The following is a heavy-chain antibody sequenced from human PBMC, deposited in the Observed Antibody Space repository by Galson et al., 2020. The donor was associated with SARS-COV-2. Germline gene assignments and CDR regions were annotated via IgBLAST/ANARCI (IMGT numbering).Heavy chain of an antibody. D-gene: IGHD4-17*01. J-gene: IGHJ6*03. CDR3: ATVVPPTVTTNYYYYMDV. Sequence: ASVKVSCKVSGYTLTELSMHWVRQAPGKGLEWMGGFDPEDGATIYAQKFQGRVTMTEDTSTDTAYMELSSLRSEDTAVYYCATVVPPTVTTNYYYYMDVWGKGTTVTVSS. CDR2: FDPEDGAT. CDR1: GYTLTELS. V-gene: IGHV1-24*01.